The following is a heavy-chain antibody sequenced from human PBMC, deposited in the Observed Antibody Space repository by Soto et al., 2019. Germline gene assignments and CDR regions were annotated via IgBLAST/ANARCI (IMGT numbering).Heavy chain of an antibody. J-gene: IGHJ6*03. CDR3: ARAEATINSFVMYYYYMDV. D-gene: IGHD5-12*01. Sequence: GGSLRLSCAASGFTFSRYWMSWVRQAPGKGLEWVANIKQDGSEKYYVDSGKGRFTISRDNAKNSLYLQMNSLRAEDTAVYDCARAEATINSFVMYYYYMDVWGKGTTVTVSS. CDR1: GFTFSRYW. V-gene: IGHV3-7*01. CDR2: IKQDGSEK.